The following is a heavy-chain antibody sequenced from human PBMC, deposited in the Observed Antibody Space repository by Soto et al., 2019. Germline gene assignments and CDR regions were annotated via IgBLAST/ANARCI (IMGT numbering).Heavy chain of an antibody. CDR2: ISAYNGNT. V-gene: IGHV1-18*01. Sequence: ASVKVSCRASGYTFTSYGISWVRTAPGQGLAWMGWISAYNGNTNYAQKLQGRVTMTTDTSTSTAYMELRSLRADAAAEYCSASDDNNCNAPKRTYYYYMDVWGKGTTVTVSS. CDR1: GYTFTSYG. CDR3: ASDDNNCNAPKRTYYYYMDV. J-gene: IGHJ6*03. D-gene: IGHD1-1*01.